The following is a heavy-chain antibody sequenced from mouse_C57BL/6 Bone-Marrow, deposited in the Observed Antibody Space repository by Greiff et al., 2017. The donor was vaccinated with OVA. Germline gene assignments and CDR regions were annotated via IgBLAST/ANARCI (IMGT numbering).Heavy chain of an antibody. J-gene: IGHJ3*01. Sequence: VQLQQSGAELVKPGASVKMSCKASGYTFTSYWITWVKQRPGQGLEWIGDIYPGSGSTNYNEKFKSKATLTVDTSSSTAYMQLSSLTSEDSAVYYCAREGDWDAAWFAYWGQGTLVTVSA. CDR1: GYTFTSYW. CDR2: IYPGSGST. D-gene: IGHD4-1*01. CDR3: AREGDWDAAWFAY. V-gene: IGHV1-55*01.